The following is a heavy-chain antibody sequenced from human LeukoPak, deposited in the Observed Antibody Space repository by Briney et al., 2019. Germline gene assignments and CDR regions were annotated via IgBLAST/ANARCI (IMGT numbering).Heavy chain of an antibody. CDR1: GGSISSGSYY. Sequence: PSQTLSLTCTVSGGSISSGSYYWSWIRQPAETGLEWIGRIYTSGSTNYNPSLKSRVTISLDTSKNQFSLKLTSVTAADTAIYYCARHQGYRKESYVGANNGFDLWGQGTMVTVSS. CDR2: IYTSGST. J-gene: IGHJ3*01. V-gene: IGHV4-61*02. CDR3: ARHQGYRKESYVGANNGFDL. D-gene: IGHD1-26*01.